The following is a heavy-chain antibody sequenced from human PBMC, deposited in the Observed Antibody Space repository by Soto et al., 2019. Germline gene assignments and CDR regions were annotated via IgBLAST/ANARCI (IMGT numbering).Heavy chain of an antibody. J-gene: IGHJ4*01. CDR3: ARGRYALEY. CDR2: ISGSGNTI. CDR1: GFTLSDYY. V-gene: IGHV3-11*01. D-gene: IGHD3-16*01. Sequence: QVQLVESGGGLVKPGGSLRLSCVASGFTLSDYYMSWIRQAPGKGPEWVSHISGSGNTIDYADSVKGRFTISRDNAKNSLHLQMNSLRDDDTAVFYCARGRYALEYWGHGTRVTVSS.